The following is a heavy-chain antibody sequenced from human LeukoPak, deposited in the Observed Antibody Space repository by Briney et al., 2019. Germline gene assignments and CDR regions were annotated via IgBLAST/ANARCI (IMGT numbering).Heavy chain of an antibody. CDR3: ATRGNSSGYSSFDY. D-gene: IGHD3-22*01. Sequence: PGGSLRLSCAASGFTFSSYAMHWVRQAPGKGLEWVAVISYDGSNKYYADSVKGRFTISRDNSKNTLYLQMNSLRAEDTAVYYCATRGNSSGYSSFDYWGQGTLVTVSS. V-gene: IGHV3-30*04. CDR2: ISYDGSNK. CDR1: GFTFSSYA. J-gene: IGHJ4*02.